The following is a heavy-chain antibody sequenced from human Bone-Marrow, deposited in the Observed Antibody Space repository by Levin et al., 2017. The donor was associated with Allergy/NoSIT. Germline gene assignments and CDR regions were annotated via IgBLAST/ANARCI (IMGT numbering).Heavy chain of an antibody. CDR2: IYHSGST. D-gene: IGHD3-10*01. Sequence: SETLSLTCAVSGGSISSGGYSWNWIRQPPGTGLEWIGCIYHSGSTYYNPSLKSRVTISVDMSKSQFSLNLSSVTAADTAVYYCVRGQGAMGSDSNWFGPWGQGTLVTVSS. J-gene: IGHJ5*02. CDR3: VRGQGAMGSDSNWFGP. V-gene: IGHV4-30-2*01. CDR1: GGSISSGGYS.